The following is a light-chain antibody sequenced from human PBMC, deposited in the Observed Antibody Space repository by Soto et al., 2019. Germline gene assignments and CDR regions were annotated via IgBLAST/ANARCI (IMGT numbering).Light chain of an antibody. Sequence: QPVLTQPPSASGTPGQRVTISCSGSSSNIESHTVNWYQQVPGTAPKLLIYSNSQRSSGVPDRFSGSKSGTSASLAISGVQSEDEADYYCAAWDDSLNGGVFGGGTKLTVL. J-gene: IGLJ3*02. CDR1: SSNIESHT. V-gene: IGLV1-44*01. CDR3: AAWDDSLNGGV. CDR2: SNS.